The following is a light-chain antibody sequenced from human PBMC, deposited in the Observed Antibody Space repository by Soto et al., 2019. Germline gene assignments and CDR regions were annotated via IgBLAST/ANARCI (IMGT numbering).Light chain of an antibody. J-gene: IGLJ2*01. CDR1: SSDVGSYNL. CDR3: CSYVV. Sequence: QSALTQPASVSGSPGQSITISCTGTSSDVGSYNLVSWYQQHPGKAPKLMIYEGSKRPSGFSNRFSGSKSGNTASLTISGIQAEDEADYYCCSYVVFGGGTKLTVL. V-gene: IGLV2-23*01. CDR2: EGS.